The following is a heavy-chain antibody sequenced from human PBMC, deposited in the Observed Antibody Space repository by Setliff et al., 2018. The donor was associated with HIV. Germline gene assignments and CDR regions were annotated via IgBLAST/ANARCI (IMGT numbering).Heavy chain of an antibody. CDR3: ARGSCSGCYLSDY. J-gene: IGHJ4*02. V-gene: IGHV1-69*13. D-gene: IGHD6-19*01. Sequence: SVKVSCKASGGTFSSYAISWVRRAPGQGLEWMGGIIPIFGTANYAQKFQGRVTITADESTSTAYMELSSLRSEDTAVYYCARGSCSGCYLSDYWGLGTLVTVSS. CDR1: GGTFSSYA. CDR2: IIPIFGTA.